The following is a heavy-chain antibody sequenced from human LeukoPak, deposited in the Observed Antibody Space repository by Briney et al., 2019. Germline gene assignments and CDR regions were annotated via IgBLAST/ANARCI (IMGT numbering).Heavy chain of an antibody. CDR1: GGSMSNYY. J-gene: IGHJ5*02. CDR2: IYTSGST. D-gene: IGHD2-2*01. V-gene: IGHV4-4*07. CDR3: ARGRGSSTSSNWFDP. Sequence: SETLSLTRTVSGGSMSNYYWSWIRQPAGKGLEWIGRIYTSGSTNCNPSLKSRVTMSVDTSKNQFSLKVSSVTAADTAVYYCARGRGSSTSSNWFDPWGQGTLVTVSS.